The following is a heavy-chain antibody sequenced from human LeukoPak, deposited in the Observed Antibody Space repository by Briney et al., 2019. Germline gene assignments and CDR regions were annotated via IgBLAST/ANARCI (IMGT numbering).Heavy chain of an antibody. CDR3: ASIDDSSGYYIDLDY. D-gene: IGHD3-22*01. V-gene: IGHV4-31*03. CDR1: GGSISSGGYY. J-gene: IGHJ4*02. Sequence: SQTLSLTCTVPGGSISSGGYYWSWIRQHPGKGLEWIGYIYYSGSTYYNPSLKSRVTISVDTSKNQFSLKLSSVTAADTAVYYCASIDDSSGYYIDLDYWGQGTLVTVSS. CDR2: IYYSGST.